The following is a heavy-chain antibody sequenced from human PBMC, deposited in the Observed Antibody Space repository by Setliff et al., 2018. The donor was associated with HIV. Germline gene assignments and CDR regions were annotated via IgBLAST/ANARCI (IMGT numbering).Heavy chain of an antibody. V-gene: IGHV4-59*11. Sequence: SETLSLTCTVSGGAIDSHYWSWIRQPPGMRLEWIGFIYYTGITTYIPSFENRVTIEVDTSKNQFSLKLHSVSAADTALYYCARHSRRGWFDSWGQGTLVTVSS. CDR2: IYYTGIT. CDR3: ARHSRRGWFDS. D-gene: IGHD1-1*01. CDR1: GGAIDSHY. J-gene: IGHJ5*01.